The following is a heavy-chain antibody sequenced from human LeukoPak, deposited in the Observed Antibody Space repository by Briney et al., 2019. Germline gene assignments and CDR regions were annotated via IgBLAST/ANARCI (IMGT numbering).Heavy chain of an antibody. V-gene: IGHV4-59*08. CDR2: IYYSGST. D-gene: IGHD5-12*01. CDR3: ASGGYSGYDEVYYYYYGMDV. Sequence: SETLFLTCTVSGGSISSYYWSWIRQPPGKGLEWIGYIYYSGSTNYNPSLKSRVTISVDTSKNQFSLKLSSVTAADTAVYYCASGGYSGYDEVYYYYYGMDVWGQGTTVTVSS. CDR1: GGSISSYY. J-gene: IGHJ6*02.